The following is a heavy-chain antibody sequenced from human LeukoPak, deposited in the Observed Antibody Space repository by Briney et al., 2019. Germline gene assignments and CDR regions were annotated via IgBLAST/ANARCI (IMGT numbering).Heavy chain of an antibody. CDR2: TYYRSKWYN. J-gene: IGHJ6*02. D-gene: IGHD7-27*01. CDR1: GDSVSSNSAA. CDR3: ARDNDWGGSGVDV. V-gene: IGHV6-1*01. Sequence: RSQTLSLTCAISGDSVSSNSAAWNWTRQSPSRGLEWLGRTYYRSKWYNDYAGSVKGRITINPDTSKNQFSLQLNSVTPEDTAVYYCARDNDWGGSGVDVWGQGTTVTVSS.